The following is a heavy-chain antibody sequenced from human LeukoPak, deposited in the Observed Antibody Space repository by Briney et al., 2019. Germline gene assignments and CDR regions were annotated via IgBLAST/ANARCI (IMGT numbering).Heavy chain of an antibody. CDR2: IHSSGNT. V-gene: IGHV4-4*07. CDR1: GFSISTYH. CDR3: ARDVGKAY. J-gene: IGHJ4*02. D-gene: IGHD4-23*01. Sequence: PSETLSLTCTVSGFSISTYHWSRFRQPAGKGLEWIGRIHSSGNTNYNPSLQSRVSLSIDTSQNQFSLRLTSLTAADTAVYFCARDVGKAYWGQGLLAIVSS.